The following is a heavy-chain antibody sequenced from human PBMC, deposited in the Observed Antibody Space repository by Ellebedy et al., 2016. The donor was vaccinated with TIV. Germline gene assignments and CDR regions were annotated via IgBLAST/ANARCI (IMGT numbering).Heavy chain of an antibody. Sequence: GESLKISXAASGFTFSSYSMNWVRQAPGKGLEWVAVIWYDGSNKYYADSVKGRFTISRDNSKNTLYLQMNSLRAEDTAVYYCARGFPYCSSTSCYYYGMDVWGQGTTVTVSS. D-gene: IGHD2-2*01. CDR1: GFTFSSYS. CDR2: IWYDGSNK. CDR3: ARGFPYCSSTSCYYYGMDV. V-gene: IGHV3-33*08. J-gene: IGHJ6*02.